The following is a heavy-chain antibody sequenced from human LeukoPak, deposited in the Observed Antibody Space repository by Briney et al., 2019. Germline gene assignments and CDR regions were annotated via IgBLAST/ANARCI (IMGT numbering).Heavy chain of an antibody. CDR2: IYPGDSDT. J-gene: IGHJ4*02. Sequence: GESLKISCKGSGYSFTNYWIGWVRQMPGKGLEFMGIIYPGDSDTRYSPSFQGQVTISADKSITTAYLQWSSLKASDTAMYHCARGELRCSSTSCYRNFDYWGQGALVTVSS. V-gene: IGHV5-51*01. CDR3: ARGELRCSSTSCYRNFDY. CDR1: GYSFTNYW. D-gene: IGHD2-2*01.